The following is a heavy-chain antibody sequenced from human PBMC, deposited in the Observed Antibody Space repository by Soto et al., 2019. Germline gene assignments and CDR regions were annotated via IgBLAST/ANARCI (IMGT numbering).Heavy chain of an antibody. V-gene: IGHV1-8*01. D-gene: IGHD1-1*01. Sequence: QVQLVQSGAEVKKPGASVKVSWKASGYTLTRYDINWVRQATGQGLEWMGWMNPNSGNTGYAQKFRGRVTMTRNTSISTAYMELSSLRSEDTAVYYCARERTGTTSMDVWGQGTTVTVSS. CDR1: GYTLTRYD. CDR2: MNPNSGNT. J-gene: IGHJ6*02. CDR3: ARERTGTTSMDV.